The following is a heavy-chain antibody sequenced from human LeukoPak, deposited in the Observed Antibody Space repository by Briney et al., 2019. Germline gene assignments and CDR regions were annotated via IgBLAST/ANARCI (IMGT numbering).Heavy chain of an antibody. Sequence: ASVKVSCKASGYTFTNYYIHWVRQAPGQGLEWMGITDPIGGSTNYAQKLQGRVTMTRDTSASTVYMELSSLRSEDSAVYYCARWTTTYLDYWGQGTLVTVSS. D-gene: IGHD4-11*01. CDR3: ARWTTTYLDY. CDR2: TDPIGGST. V-gene: IGHV1-46*01. CDR1: GYTFTNYY. J-gene: IGHJ4*02.